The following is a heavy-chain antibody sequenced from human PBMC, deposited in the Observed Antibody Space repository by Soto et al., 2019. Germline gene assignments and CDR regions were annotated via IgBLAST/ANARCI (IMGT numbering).Heavy chain of an antibody. CDR1: GYTFTSYG. CDR2: ISAYNGNT. CDR3: ERHPGGRGYYYGMDV. Sequence: ASVKVSCKASGYTFTSYGISWVRQAPGQGLEWMGWISAYNGNTNYAQKFQGRVTMTTDTSTSTAYMELRSLRSDDTAVYYCERHPGGRGYYYGMDVWGQGTTVTVSS. V-gene: IGHV1-18*01. D-gene: IGHD2-15*01. J-gene: IGHJ6*02.